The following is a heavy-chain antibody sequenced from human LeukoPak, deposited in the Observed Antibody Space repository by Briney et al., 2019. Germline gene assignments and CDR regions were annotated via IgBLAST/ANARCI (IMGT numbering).Heavy chain of an antibody. V-gene: IGHV1-69*05. D-gene: IGHD3-10*01. CDR1: GGTFSSYA. J-gene: IGHJ4*02. CDR3: ARGYYGSGSRDY. Sequence: SVKVSCKASGGTFSSYAISWVRQAPRQGLEWMGGIIPIFGTANYAQKFQGSVTITTDESTSTAYMELSSLRSEDTAVYYCARGYYGSGSRDYWGQGTLVTVSS. CDR2: IIPIFGTA.